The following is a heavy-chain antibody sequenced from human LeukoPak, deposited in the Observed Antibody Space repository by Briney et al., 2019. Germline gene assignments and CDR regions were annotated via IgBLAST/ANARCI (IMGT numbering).Heavy chain of an antibody. Sequence: PSETLSLTCTVSGGSISSGSYYWTWIRQHPGKGLGWIGYIYSSGSAYYNPSLKSRVTISIDTSKNQFSLKLSSVTAADTAVYYCARDRYDSYPMDVWGQGTTVTVSS. CDR3: ARDRYDSYPMDV. CDR2: IYSSGSA. D-gene: IGHD3-3*01. V-gene: IGHV4-31*03. J-gene: IGHJ6*02. CDR1: GGSISSGSYY.